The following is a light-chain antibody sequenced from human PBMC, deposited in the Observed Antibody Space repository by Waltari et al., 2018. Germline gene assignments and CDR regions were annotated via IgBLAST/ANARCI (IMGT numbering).Light chain of an antibody. CDR3: QVWDSSSDQVV. CDR1: KFGRKS. CDR2: ADS. J-gene: IGLJ2*01. Sequence: SYVLTQPPSVSVAPGQTARLTCGGTKFGRKSVHWYPQKPGQAPVRFVDADSDRPSGIPERFSGSNSGKTATLTISRVEAGDEADYYCQVWDSSSDQVVFGGGTKLTVL. V-gene: IGLV3-21*02.